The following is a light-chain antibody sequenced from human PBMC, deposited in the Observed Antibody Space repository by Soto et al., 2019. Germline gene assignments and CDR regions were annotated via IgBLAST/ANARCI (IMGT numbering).Light chain of an antibody. CDR1: QSISNY. CDR3: QQSYGTPLT. V-gene: IGKV1-39*01. J-gene: IGKJ4*01. Sequence: DMEMTQSPSSLAASVGDRVTITCRASQSISNYLNWYQHKPGKVPKLLIYAASSLQSGVPTRFSGSGSGTDFTLTTNSLQPEDFATYYCQQSYGTPLTFGGGTTIEI. CDR2: AAS.